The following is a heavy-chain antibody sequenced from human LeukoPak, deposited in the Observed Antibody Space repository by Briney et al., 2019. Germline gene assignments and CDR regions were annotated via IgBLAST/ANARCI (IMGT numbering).Heavy chain of an antibody. CDR1: GFALRKYN. CDR3: AALMGTSWGDV. D-gene: IGHD6-13*01. CDR2: ILYDGSNY. J-gene: IGHJ6*02. Sequence: GGSLRLSCAASGFALRKYNIHWVRQAPGQGLEWVALILYDGSNYYDADSVRGRFSISRDNSKDTVYLDMNSLRPEDTAIYYCAALMGTSWGDVWGQGTTVIVSS. V-gene: IGHV3-30*04.